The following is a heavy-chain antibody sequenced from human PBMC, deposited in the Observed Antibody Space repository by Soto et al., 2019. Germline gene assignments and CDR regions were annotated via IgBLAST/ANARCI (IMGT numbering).Heavy chain of an antibody. CDR3: ARGSVTYSGSYYSALDY. CDR2: INPSGGST. V-gene: IGHV1-46*03. Sequence: ASVKVSCKASGYTFTSYYMRWVRQAPGQGLEWMGIINPSGGSTSYAQKFQGRVTMTRDTSTSTVYMELSSLRSEDTAVYYCARGSVTYSGSYYSALDYWGQGTLVTV. J-gene: IGHJ4*02. CDR1: GYTFTSYY. D-gene: IGHD1-26*01.